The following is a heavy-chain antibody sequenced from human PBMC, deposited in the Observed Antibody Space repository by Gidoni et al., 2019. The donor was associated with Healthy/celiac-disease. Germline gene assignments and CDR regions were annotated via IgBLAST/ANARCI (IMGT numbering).Heavy chain of an antibody. V-gene: IGHV1-46*01. D-gene: IGHD2-2*01. Sequence: QVQLVQSGAAVKKPGASVKVSCKASGYTFTSYYMHWVRQAPGQGLEWMGIIKPSGGSTSYAQKFQGRVTMTRDTSTSTVYMELSSLRSEDTAVYYCASGYCSSTSCYWFDPWGQGTLVTVSS. CDR1: GYTFTSYY. CDR3: ASGYCSSTSCYWFDP. CDR2: IKPSGGST. J-gene: IGHJ5*02.